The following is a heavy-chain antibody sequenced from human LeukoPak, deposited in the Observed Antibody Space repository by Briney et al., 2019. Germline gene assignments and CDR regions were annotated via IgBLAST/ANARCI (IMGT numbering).Heavy chain of an antibody. CDR2: IYYSGST. Sequence: SETLSLTCTVSGGSISSYYWSWIRQPPGKGLEWIGYIYYSGSTNYNPSLKSRVTISVDTSKNQFSLKLSSVTAADTAVYYCARASSSWYPDNWFDPWGQGTLVTASS. CDR3: ARASSSWYPDNWFDP. V-gene: IGHV4-59*01. CDR1: GGSISSYY. D-gene: IGHD6-13*01. J-gene: IGHJ5*02.